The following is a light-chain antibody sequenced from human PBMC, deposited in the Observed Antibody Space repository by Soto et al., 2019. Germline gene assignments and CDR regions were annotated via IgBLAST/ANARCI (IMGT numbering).Light chain of an antibody. CDR2: DAS. J-gene: IGKJ1*01. CDR3: QQRSNWRWT. Sequence: EIVLTQSPATLSLSPGERATLSCRASQSVSSYFAWYQQKPGQAPRLLIYDASNRATGIPARFSGSGSGTDLTLTISSLEPEDFAVYYCQQRSNWRWTFGQGTKVEIK. CDR1: QSVSSY. V-gene: IGKV3-11*01.